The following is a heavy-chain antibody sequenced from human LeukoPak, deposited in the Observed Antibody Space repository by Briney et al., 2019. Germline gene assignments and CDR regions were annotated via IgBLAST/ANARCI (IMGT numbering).Heavy chain of an antibody. D-gene: IGHD2-2*03. Sequence: SETLSLTCTVSGGSFSNDYWSWIRQPPGRGLEWIGYIYHNGKTNYNPSLTSRLTISLDTSKTQFSLSLISMTAADTAIYYCARASEGIGFFDYWGQGILVTVSS. CDR2: IYHNGKT. CDR1: GGSFSNDY. V-gene: IGHV4-59*01. J-gene: IGHJ4*02. CDR3: ARASEGIGFFDY.